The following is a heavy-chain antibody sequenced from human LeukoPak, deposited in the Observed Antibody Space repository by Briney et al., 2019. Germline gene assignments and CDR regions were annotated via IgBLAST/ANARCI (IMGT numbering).Heavy chain of an antibody. CDR3: ARDYGDYSYY. CDR1: GFTFSTYT. D-gene: IGHD4-17*01. Sequence: GGSLRLSCAAPGFTFSTYTMNWVRQAPGKGLEWVSSITSRSYIYYADSLKGRFTISRDNAKNSLYLQMNSLRAEDTAVYYCARDYGDYSYYWGQGTLVTVSS. V-gene: IGHV3-21*01. CDR2: ITSRSYI. J-gene: IGHJ4*02.